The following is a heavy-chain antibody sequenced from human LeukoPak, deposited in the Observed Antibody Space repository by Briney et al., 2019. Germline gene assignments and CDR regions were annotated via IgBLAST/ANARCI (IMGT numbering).Heavy chain of an antibody. V-gene: IGHV4-39*01. D-gene: IGHD4-11*01. CDR1: GGSISSSSYY. CDR3: ARHPDYSTFDI. J-gene: IGHJ3*02. CDR2: IYYRGST. Sequence: SETLSLTCTVSGGSISSSSYYWGWIRQPPGKGLEWIGSIYYRGSTYYNPSLKSRVTISVDTSKNQFSLKLSSVTAADTAVYYRARHPDYSTFDIWGQGTMVTVSS.